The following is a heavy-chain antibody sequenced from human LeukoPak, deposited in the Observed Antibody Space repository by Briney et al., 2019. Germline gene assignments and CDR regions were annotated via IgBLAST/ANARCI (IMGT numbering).Heavy chain of an antibody. V-gene: IGHV4-38-2*01. CDR2: IYHNGNT. D-gene: IGHD6-13*01. CDR1: GYSISSGYY. CDR3: ARAYHRSWYLNWFDP. J-gene: IGHJ5*02. Sequence: PSETLSLTCAVSGYSISSGYYWGWIRQPPRKGLEWIGTIYHNGNTYYNLSLKSRVTISVDTSKNEFSLKLSSVTAADTAVYYCARAYHRSWYLNWFDPWGQGTLVTVSS.